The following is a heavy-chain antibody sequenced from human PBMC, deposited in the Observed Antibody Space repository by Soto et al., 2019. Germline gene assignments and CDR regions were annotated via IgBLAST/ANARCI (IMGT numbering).Heavy chain of an antibody. J-gene: IGHJ4*02. D-gene: IGHD2-15*01. CDR3: AHRLSYCSGGSCYSGFDY. CDR1: GFSLSTSGVG. CDR2: ISGDDDQ. Sequence: QITLKESGPTLVKPTQTLTLTCPFSGFSLSTSGVGVGWIRQPPGKALEWLALISGDDDQRYSPSPKSRLTITQDTSKNQVVLTMTTMDPVDTATYYCAHRLSYCSGGSCYSGFDYWGQGTLVTVSS. V-gene: IGHV2-5*02.